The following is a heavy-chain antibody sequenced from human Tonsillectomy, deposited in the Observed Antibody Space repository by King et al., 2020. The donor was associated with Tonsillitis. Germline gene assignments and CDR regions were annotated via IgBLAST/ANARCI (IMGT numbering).Heavy chain of an antibody. CDR3: AKGGESSSWYQEYFQH. CDR2: ISGSGGST. CDR1: GFTFSSYA. V-gene: IGHV3-23*04. Sequence: VQLVESGGGLVQPGGSLRLSCAASGFTFSSYAMSWVRQAPGKGLEWVSAISGSGGSTYYADSVKGRFTISRDNSKNTLYLQMNSLRAEDTAVYYCAKGGESSSWYQEYFQHWGQGTLVTVSS. D-gene: IGHD6-13*01. J-gene: IGHJ1*01.